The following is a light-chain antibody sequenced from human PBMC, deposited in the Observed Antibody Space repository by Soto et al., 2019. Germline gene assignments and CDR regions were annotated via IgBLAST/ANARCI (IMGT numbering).Light chain of an antibody. CDR3: LDSCNGPGV. CDR2: GAT. V-gene: IGLV7-46*01. J-gene: IGLJ3*02. CDR1: IGPVTSGPF. Sequence: QAVVTQEPSLTVSPGGTVTLTCGSSIGPVTSGPFPYWFQQKPGQAPRTLIYGATNRHSWTPARFSGSLVGGKAALTLSGAQPEDEADYYCLDSCNGPGVFGGGTKLTVL.